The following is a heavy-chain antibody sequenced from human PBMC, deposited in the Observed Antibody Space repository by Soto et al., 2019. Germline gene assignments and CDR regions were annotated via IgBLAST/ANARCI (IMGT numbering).Heavy chain of an antibody. Sequence: QVQLVQSGAEVKKPGASVKVSCKASGYTFTSYDINWVRQATGQGLEWMGWMNPNSGNTGYAQKFQGRVTMTRNTSISTAYMELSSLRSEDTAVYYCARGLYYEILTGYSPSWFDPWGQGTLVTVSS. CDR3: ARGLYYEILTGYSPSWFDP. D-gene: IGHD3-9*01. CDR1: GYTFTSYD. V-gene: IGHV1-8*01. J-gene: IGHJ5*02. CDR2: MNPNSGNT.